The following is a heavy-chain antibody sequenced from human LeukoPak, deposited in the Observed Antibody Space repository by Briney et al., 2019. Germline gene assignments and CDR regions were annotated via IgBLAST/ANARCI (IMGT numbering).Heavy chain of an antibody. J-gene: IGHJ4*02. CDR3: ARGGRGAEAFVQVDY. D-gene: IGHD2-15*01. V-gene: IGHV4-59*01. CDR2: IYYSGST. Sequence: SETLSLTCTVSGGSLTGYFWSWIRQPPGKGLEWIGYIYYSGSTNYNPSLKSRVTISVDTSKNQFSLKLSSVTAADTAVYYCARGGRGAEAFVQVDYWGQGTLVTVSS. CDR1: GGSLTGYF.